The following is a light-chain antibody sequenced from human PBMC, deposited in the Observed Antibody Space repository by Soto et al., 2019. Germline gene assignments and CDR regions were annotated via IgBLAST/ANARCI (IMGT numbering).Light chain of an antibody. J-gene: IGKJ1*01. V-gene: IGKV1-5*03. CDR3: QQYNPYSPWT. CDR2: KAS. CDR1: QSITGW. Sequence: DIQMTQSPPTLSASVGDRVTISCRASQSITGWLAWFQQKPGKAPKLLISKASKLESGVPSRFSGSGSGTDFTLTISGLQPDDFATYYCQQYNPYSPWTFCQGTKVEIK.